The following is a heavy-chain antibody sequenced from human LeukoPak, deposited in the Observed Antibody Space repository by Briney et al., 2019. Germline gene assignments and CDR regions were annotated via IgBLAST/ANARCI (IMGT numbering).Heavy chain of an antibody. J-gene: IGHJ4*02. V-gene: IGHV1-24*01. D-gene: IGHD6-13*01. CDR1: GYTFTSYG. CDR2: FDPEDGET. CDR3: ATGSSWHYALDY. Sequence: GASVKVSCKASGYTFTSYGISWVRQAPGKGLEWMGGFDPEDGETIYAQKFQGRVTMTEDTSTDTAYMDLSSLRSEDTAVYYCATGSSWHYALDYWGQGTLVTVSS.